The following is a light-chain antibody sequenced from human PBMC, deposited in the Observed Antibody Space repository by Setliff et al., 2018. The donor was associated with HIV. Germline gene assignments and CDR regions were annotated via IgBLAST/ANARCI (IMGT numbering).Light chain of an antibody. Sequence: QSALAQPASVSGSPGQSITISCTGTSRDVGGGQNYVSWYQQYPGQAPKLMIYEVTKRPAGVSDRFSGSKSGNTASLIISGLQTEDEAEYYRSSFTSSSTYVFGIGTKVTVL. J-gene: IGLJ1*01. V-gene: IGLV2-14*01. CDR1: SRDVGGGQNY. CDR2: EVT. CDR3: SSFTSSSTYV.